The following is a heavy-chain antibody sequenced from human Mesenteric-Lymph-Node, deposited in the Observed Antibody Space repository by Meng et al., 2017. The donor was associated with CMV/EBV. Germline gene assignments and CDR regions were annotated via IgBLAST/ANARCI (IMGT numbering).Heavy chain of an antibody. D-gene: IGHD5-18*01. V-gene: IGHV3-23*01. J-gene: IGHJ5*02. CDR2: ISGSGGST. Sequence: CAASGFTFSIYAMSWVRQAPGKGLEWVSGISGSGGSTYYADSVKGRFTVSRDNSKNTLYLQMDSLRADDTAVYYCARGLRTAMAPFDAWGQGTLVTVSS. CDR1: GFTFSIYA. CDR3: ARGLRTAMAPFDA.